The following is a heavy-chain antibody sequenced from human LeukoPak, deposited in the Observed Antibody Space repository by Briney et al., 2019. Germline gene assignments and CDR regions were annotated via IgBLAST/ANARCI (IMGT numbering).Heavy chain of an antibody. D-gene: IGHD6-19*01. J-gene: IGHJ6*03. CDR1: EFTFSDYY. V-gene: IGHV3-11*01. CDR3: ARVPPYSSGWYSYYYYMDV. Sequence: GGSLRLSCAASEFTFSDYYMSWIRQAPGKGLEWVSYISSSGSTIYYADSVKGRFTISRDNAKNSLYLQMNSLRAEDTAVYYCARVPPYSSGWYSYYYYMDVWGKGTTVTVSS. CDR2: ISSSGSTI.